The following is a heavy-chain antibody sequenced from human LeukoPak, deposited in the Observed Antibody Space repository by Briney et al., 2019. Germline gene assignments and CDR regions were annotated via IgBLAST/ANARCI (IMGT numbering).Heavy chain of an antibody. Sequence: KPSETLSLTCTVFGGSISSYYWIWIRQPPGKGLEWIGYIYYSGTTNYNPSLKSRVTISVDTSKNQFSLKLSSVTAADTAVYYCARGVYIAAAQYGYWGQGTLVSVSS. V-gene: IGHV4-59*01. CDR1: GGSISSYY. CDR2: IYYSGTT. D-gene: IGHD6-13*01. CDR3: ARGVYIAAAQYGY. J-gene: IGHJ4*02.